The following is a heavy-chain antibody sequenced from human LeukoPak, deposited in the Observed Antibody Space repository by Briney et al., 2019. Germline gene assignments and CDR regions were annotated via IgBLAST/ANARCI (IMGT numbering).Heavy chain of an antibody. Sequence: SETLSLTCTVSGGSISSYHWSWIRQPPGKGLEWIGYIYYSGSTNYNPSLKSRVTISVDTSKNQFSLKLSPVTAAHTAVYFCARDFSYGSSWDYFDYWGQGILVSVSS. J-gene: IGHJ4*02. V-gene: IGHV4-59*01. CDR2: IYYSGST. CDR3: ARDFSYGSSWDYFDY. CDR1: GGSISSYH. D-gene: IGHD6-13*01.